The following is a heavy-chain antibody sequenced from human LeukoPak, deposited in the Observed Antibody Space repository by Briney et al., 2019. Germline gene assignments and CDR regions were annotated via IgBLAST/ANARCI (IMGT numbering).Heavy chain of an antibody. D-gene: IGHD3-3*02. V-gene: IGHV3-9*01. J-gene: IGHJ4*02. CDR2: ISGNSDSI. Sequence: GGSLRLSCTASGFTFDNYAMHWVRQSPGKGLEWVSGISGNSDSIGYADSVMGRFTISRDNAKTSLYLQMNSLRAEDTALYYCARGAFLEWLPLEYWGQGALVIVSS. CDR1: GFTFDNYA. CDR3: ARGAFLEWLPLEY.